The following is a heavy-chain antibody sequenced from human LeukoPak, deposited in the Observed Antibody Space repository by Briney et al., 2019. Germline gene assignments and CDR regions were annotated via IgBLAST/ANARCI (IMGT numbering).Heavy chain of an antibody. J-gene: IGHJ3*02. CDR1: GYTFTSYG. D-gene: IGHD4-23*01. CDR3: ARDGNFDI. CDR2: ISSNSGDT. V-gene: IGHV1-2*02. Sequence: KPGASVKVSCKASGYTFTSYGISWVRQAPGLGLEWMGWISSNSGDTSYAQKFQGRVTMTRDTSISTAYMELSRLRSDDTAVYYCARDGNFDIWGQGTMVTVSS.